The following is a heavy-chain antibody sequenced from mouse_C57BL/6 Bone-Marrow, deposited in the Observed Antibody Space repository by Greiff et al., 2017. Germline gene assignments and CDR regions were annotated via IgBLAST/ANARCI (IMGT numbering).Heavy chain of an antibody. D-gene: IGHD2-5*01. Sequence: VQLQQPGAELVRPGSSVKLSCKASGYSFTSYWMDWVKQRPGQGLEWIGNIYPSDSETHYNQKFKDKATLTVDKSSSTACMQLSSLTSEDSAVFYCAKSNYVSYYAMDYWGQGTSVTVSS. J-gene: IGHJ4*01. CDR3: AKSNYVSYYAMDY. CDR2: IYPSDSET. V-gene: IGHV1-61*01. CDR1: GYSFTSYW.